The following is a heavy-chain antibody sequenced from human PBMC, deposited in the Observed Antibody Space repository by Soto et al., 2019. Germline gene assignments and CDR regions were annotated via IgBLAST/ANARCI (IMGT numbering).Heavy chain of an antibody. CDR3: ARDLWGYCGTDCYPLDV. Sequence: PSETLSLTCTVSGGSISGYYWIWIRQPPGKGLEWIGYMYNTGSTVYNPSFKSRVTISVDTSKNQFSLKLNSVTAADTAVYYCARDLWGYCGTDCYPLDVWGQGTTVTVSS. V-gene: IGHV4-59*01. CDR2: MYNTGST. D-gene: IGHD2-21*02. CDR1: GGSISGYY. J-gene: IGHJ6*02.